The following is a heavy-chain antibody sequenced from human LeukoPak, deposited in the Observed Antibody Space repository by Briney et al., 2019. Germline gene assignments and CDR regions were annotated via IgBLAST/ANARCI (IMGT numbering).Heavy chain of an antibody. CDR2: INEEASIT. CDR1: GFTFSSYW. V-gene: IGHV3-74*01. CDR3: VRDLILVWTPGDDFDY. J-gene: IGHJ4*02. Sequence: QSGRSLRLSCAASGFTFSSYWIHWVRQAPGKGLEWVSRINEEASITTYADSVKGRFTISRENAKNTLYLQMNGLRAEDTAVYYCVRDLILVWTPGDDFDYWGQGTLVTVSS. D-gene: IGHD2-8*01.